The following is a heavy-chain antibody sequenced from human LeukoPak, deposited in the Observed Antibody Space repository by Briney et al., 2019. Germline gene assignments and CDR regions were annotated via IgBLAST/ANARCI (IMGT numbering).Heavy chain of an antibody. CDR1: GFTFSSYS. D-gene: IGHD1-26*01. CDR2: ISSSSSYI. V-gene: IGHV3-21*01. J-gene: IGHJ4*02. CDR3: ARDPGVVGASLDY. Sequence: PGGSLRLSCAASGFTFSSYSMNWVRQAPGKGLEWVSSISSSSSYIYYADSVKGRFTISRDNAKNSLYLQMNSLRAEDTAVYYCARDPGVVGASLDYWGQGTPVTVSS.